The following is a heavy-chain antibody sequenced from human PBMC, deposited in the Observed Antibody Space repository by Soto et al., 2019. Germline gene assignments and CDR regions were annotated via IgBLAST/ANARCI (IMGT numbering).Heavy chain of an antibody. V-gene: IGHV1-69*08. D-gene: IGHD2-2*01. CDR2: IIPIFGIA. Sequence: QVQLVQSGAEVKKPGSSVKVSCKASGGTFSRYSITWVRQAPGHGLEWIGRIIPIFGIASYAQKFQGRVTITADESTSTAYMELSSLRSDHMAVYYCAREDRDRETGLVPAAIDGMDVWCQGTTVTVSS. CDR1: GGTFSRYS. CDR3: AREDRDRETGLVPAAIDGMDV. J-gene: IGHJ6*02.